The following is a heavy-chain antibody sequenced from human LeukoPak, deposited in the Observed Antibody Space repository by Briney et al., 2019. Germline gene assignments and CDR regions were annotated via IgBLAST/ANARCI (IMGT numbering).Heavy chain of an antibody. CDR3: ARDRSGTGWFDP. CDR2: ITISSSTI. J-gene: IGHJ5*02. Sequence: GGSLRLSCAASGFTFSSYSMNWVRQAPGKGLEWVSYITISSSTIYYADSVKGRFTISRDNAKNSLYLQMNSLRAGDTAVYYCARDRSGTGWFDPWGQGTLVTVSS. D-gene: IGHD1-7*01. CDR1: GFTFSSYS. V-gene: IGHV3-48*04.